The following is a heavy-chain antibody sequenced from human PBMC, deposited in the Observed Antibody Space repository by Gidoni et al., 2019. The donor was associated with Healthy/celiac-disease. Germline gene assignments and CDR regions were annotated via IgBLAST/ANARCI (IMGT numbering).Heavy chain of an antibody. D-gene: IGHD2-2*01. CDR2: ISWNSGSI. CDR3: AKERYCSSTSCHGGFDY. V-gene: IGHV3-9*01. CDR1: GFTFDDYA. Sequence: EVQLVESGGGLVQPGRPLRLSCAASGFTFDDYAMHWVGQAPGKGLEWVSGISWNSGSIGYADSVKGRFTISRDNAKNSLYLQMNSLRAEDTALYYCAKERYCSSTSCHGGFDYWGQGTLVTVSS. J-gene: IGHJ4*02.